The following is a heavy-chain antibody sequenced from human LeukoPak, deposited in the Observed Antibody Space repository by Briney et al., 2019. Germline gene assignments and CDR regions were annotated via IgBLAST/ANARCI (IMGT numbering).Heavy chain of an antibody. CDR3: AKDRVVFNRNYAYYFDY. J-gene: IGHJ4*02. CDR1: GFTFSDYG. CDR2: ISYDGSDK. Sequence: ESGGSLRLSCAASGFTFSDYGMHWLRQAPGKGLEWAAAISYDGSDKYYADSVKGRFTISRDDSKKTLYLQMNSLRAEDTAVYYCAKDRVVFNRNYAYYFDYWGQGTLVTVSS. V-gene: IGHV3-30*18. D-gene: IGHD1-7*01.